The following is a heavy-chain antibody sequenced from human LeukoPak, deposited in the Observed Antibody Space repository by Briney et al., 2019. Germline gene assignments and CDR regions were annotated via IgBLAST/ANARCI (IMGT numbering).Heavy chain of an antibody. CDR2: ISGSGGST. J-gene: IGHJ6*03. Sequence: GGSLRLSCAASGFTFSTYGMSWVRQAPGKGLEWVSAISGSGGSTYYAGSVKGRFTISRDNSKNTLYLQMNSLRAEDTAVYYCAKGGLGWYAYYYYMDVWGKGTTVTISS. CDR3: AKGGLGWYAYYYYMDV. CDR1: GFTFSTYG. V-gene: IGHV3-23*01. D-gene: IGHD6-13*01.